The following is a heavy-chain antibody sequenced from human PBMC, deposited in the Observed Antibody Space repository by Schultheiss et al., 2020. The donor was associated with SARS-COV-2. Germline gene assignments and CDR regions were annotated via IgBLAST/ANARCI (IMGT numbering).Heavy chain of an antibody. D-gene: IGHD2-15*01. Sequence: ASVKVSCKASGYTFTGYYMHWVRQAPGQGLEWMGWINPNSGGTNYAQKFQGRVTMTTDTSTSTAYMELRSLRSDDTAVYYCARLVFGDIVVVEASDYWGQGTLVTVSS. CDR3: ARLVFGDIVVVEASDY. V-gene: IGHV1-2*02. CDR1: GYTFTGYY. CDR2: INPNSGGT. J-gene: IGHJ4*02.